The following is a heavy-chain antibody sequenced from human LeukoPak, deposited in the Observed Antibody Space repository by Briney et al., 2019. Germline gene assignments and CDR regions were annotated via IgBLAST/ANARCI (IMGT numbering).Heavy chain of an antibody. CDR3: ARDLGYYGSGSYYYGAFDI. Sequence: PSETLSLTCAVYGGSFSGYYWTWIRQPPGKGLEWIGEINHSGSTNCNPSLKSRVTISVDTSKNQFSLKLSSVTAADTAVYYCARDLGYYGSGSYYYGAFDIWGQGTMVTVSS. V-gene: IGHV4-34*01. D-gene: IGHD3-10*01. CDR1: GGSFSGYY. J-gene: IGHJ3*02. CDR2: INHSGST.